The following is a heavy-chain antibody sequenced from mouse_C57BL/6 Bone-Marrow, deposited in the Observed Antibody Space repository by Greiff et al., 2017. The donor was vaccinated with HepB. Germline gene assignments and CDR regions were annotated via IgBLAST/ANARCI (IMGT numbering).Heavy chain of an antibody. V-gene: IGHV5-6*01. J-gene: IGHJ2*01. D-gene: IGHD2-2*01. CDR2: ISSGGSYT. Sequence: EVQLVESGGDLVKPGGSLKLSCAASGFTFSSYGMSWVRQTPDKRLEWVATISSGGSYTYYPDSVKGRFTISRDNAKNTLYLQMSSLKSEDTAMYYCARFYYGYDYWGQGTTLTVSS. CDR1: GFTFSSYG. CDR3: ARFYYGYDY.